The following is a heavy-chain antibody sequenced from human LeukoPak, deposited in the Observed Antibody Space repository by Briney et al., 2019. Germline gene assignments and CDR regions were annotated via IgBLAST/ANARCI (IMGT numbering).Heavy chain of an antibody. V-gene: IGHV3-7*05. CDR3: AGDSEWGLLRSDY. J-gene: IGHJ4*02. D-gene: IGHD1-26*01. Sequence: GGSLRLSCAASGFTFGRYWMTWVRQAPGKGLEWVANIKQDGTEKYYVDSVKGRFTISRDNAKNSLYLQMNSLRAEDTAVYYCAGDSEWGLLRSDYWGQGTLVTVSS. CDR1: GFTFGRYW. CDR2: IKQDGTEK.